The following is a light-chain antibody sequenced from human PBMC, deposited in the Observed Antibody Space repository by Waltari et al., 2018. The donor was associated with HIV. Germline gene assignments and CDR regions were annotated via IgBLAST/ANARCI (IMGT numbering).Light chain of an antibody. CDR2: RNN. J-gene: IGLJ2*01. V-gene: IGLV1-47*01. Sequence: QSVLTQPPSASGTPGQRVTISCSGSSSNIGSNYVYWYQQLPGTAPKLLIYRNNHRPSGVPDRFSGSKSGTSASLAIRGLRSEDEADYYCAAWDDSLSGVVIGGGTKLTVL. CDR3: AAWDDSLSGVV. CDR1: SSNIGSNY.